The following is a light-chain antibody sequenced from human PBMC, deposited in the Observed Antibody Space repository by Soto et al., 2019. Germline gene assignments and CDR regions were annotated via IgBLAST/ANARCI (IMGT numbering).Light chain of an antibody. V-gene: IGLV1-47*02. CDR1: YSNIGSNY. Sequence: QSVLTQPPSASRTPGQRVTISCSGGYSNIGSNYVYWYQQLPGTAPKLLIYSTNQRPSGVPDRFSGSKSGSSASLAISGLRSEDDADYYCASWSDSLNAYVFGAGTKLTVL. J-gene: IGLJ1*01. CDR3: ASWSDSLNAYV. CDR2: STN.